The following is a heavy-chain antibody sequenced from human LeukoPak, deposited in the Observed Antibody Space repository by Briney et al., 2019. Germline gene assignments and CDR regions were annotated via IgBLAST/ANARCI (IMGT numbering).Heavy chain of an antibody. CDR3: AKDQRGTSSYTYYFDC. Sequence: PGRSLRLSCAASGFTFSSYGMHWVRQAPGKGLEWVAVIWYDGSNKYYADSVKGRFTISRDNSKNTLYLQMNSLRAEDTAVYYCAKDQRGTSSYTYYFDCWGQGALVTVSS. CDR2: IWYDGSNK. D-gene: IGHD3-16*01. V-gene: IGHV3-33*06. J-gene: IGHJ4*02. CDR1: GFTFSSYG.